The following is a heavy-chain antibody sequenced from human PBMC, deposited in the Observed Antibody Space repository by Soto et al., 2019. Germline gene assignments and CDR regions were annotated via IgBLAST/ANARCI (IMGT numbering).Heavy chain of an antibody. CDR2: IYPGDSDT. CDR1: GYSFTSYW. D-gene: IGHD3-22*01. J-gene: IGHJ4*02. V-gene: IGHV5-51*01. Sequence: PGESLKISCKGSGYSFTSYWIGWVRQMPGKGLEWMGIIYPGDSDTRYSPSFQGQVTISADKSISTAYLQWSSLKASDTAMYYCARAPTIYDSSDSIDYWGQGTLVTVSS. CDR3: ARAPTIYDSSDSIDY.